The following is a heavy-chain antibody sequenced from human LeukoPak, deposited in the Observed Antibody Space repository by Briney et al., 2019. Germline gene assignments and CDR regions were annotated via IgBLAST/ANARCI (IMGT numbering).Heavy chain of an antibody. V-gene: IGHV3-48*01. Sequence: GGSLRLSCAASGFTFNRYSMNWVRQAPGKGLEWVAYISSSGTGIYYADSVKGRFAISRDNAKNSVYLQMNSLRGEDTAVYYCAASYSETQLYYFDYWGQGNLVTVSS. J-gene: IGHJ4*02. CDR1: GFTFNRYS. D-gene: IGHD1-26*01. CDR3: AASYSETQLYYFDY. CDR2: ISSSGTGI.